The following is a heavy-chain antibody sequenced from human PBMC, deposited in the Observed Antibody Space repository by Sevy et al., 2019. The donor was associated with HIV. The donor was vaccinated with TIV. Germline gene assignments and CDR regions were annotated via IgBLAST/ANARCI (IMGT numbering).Heavy chain of an antibody. Sequence: SETLSLTCDVSGGSISSSYWWSWVRQSRGKGLEWIGEIYHKGTINYNPSLKSRVTTSVDKSQNQLSLKLNSVTAADTAVYYCAAATGTDILGYYLYSWGQGTLVTVSS. CDR3: AAATGTDILGYYLYS. V-gene: IGHV4-4*02. J-gene: IGHJ4*02. CDR2: IYHKGTI. CDR1: GGSISSSYW. D-gene: IGHD3-9*01.